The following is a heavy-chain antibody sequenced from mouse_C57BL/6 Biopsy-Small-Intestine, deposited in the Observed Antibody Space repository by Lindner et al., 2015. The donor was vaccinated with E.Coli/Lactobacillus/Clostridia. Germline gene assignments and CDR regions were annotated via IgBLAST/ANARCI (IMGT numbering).Heavy chain of an antibody. CDR2: ISGYNGNT. V-gene: IGHV1-7*01. J-gene: IGHJ4*01. CDR3: AREHSTGYSINMVQGVVSPRPLDP. CDR1: GYTFTSRG. Sequence: SVKVSCKTSGYTFTSRGISWVRQAPGQGLEWMGWISGYNGNTNYAQKFQGRVTLTTDTSTSTAYMELRSLRSDDTAVYYCAREHSTGYSINMVQGVVSPRPLDPWGQGTLVTVSS. D-gene: IGHD1-1*02.